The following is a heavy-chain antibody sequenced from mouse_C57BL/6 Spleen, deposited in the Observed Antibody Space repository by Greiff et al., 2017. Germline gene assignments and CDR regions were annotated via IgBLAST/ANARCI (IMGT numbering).Heavy chain of an antibody. CDR1: GYTFTSYW. CDR2: INPSNGGT. Sequence: QVQLQQPGTELVKPGASVKLSCKASGYTFTSYWLHWVKQRPGQGLEWIGNINPSNGGTNYNEQFKSKSTLTVANSSSTAYMQLRRLTSEASEVYDGERDDYGGNDYFDDWGKGTTVTVSS. J-gene: IGHJ2*01. V-gene: IGHV1-53*01. D-gene: IGHD2-4*01. CDR3: ERDDYGGNDYFDD.